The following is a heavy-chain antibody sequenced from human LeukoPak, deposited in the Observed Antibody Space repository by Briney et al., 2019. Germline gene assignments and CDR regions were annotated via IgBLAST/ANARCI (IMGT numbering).Heavy chain of an antibody. Sequence: PGGSLRLSXAASGFTFSSYAMSWVRQAPGKGLEWVSVISGSGGTTYYADSVKGRFTISRDKSKNTLYLQVNSLRADDTAVYYCAKDDYSDYSPDYWGQGTLVTVSS. CDR3: AKDDYSDYSPDY. D-gene: IGHD4-11*01. CDR1: GFTFSSYA. V-gene: IGHV3-23*01. CDR2: ISGSGGTT. J-gene: IGHJ4*02.